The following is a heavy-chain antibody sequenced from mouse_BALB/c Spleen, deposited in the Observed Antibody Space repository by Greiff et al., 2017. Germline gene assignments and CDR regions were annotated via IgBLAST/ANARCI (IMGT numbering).Heavy chain of an antibody. V-gene: IGHV5-9-4*01. Sequence: EVHLVESGGGLVKPGGSLKLSCAASGFTFSSYAMSWVRQSPEKRLEWVAEISSGGSYTYYPDTVTGRFTISRDNAKNTLYLEMSSLRSEDTAMYYCAREYRYGDWGQGTLVTVSA. CDR3: AREYRYGD. CDR2: ISSGGSYT. CDR1: GFTFSSYA. J-gene: IGHJ3*01. D-gene: IGHD2-14*01.